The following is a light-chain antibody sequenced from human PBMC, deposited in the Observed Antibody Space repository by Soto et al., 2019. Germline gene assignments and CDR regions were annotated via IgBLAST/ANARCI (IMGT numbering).Light chain of an antibody. CDR1: QSVRSN. CDR3: QQYNKWPLS. J-gene: IGKJ4*01. V-gene: IGKV3-15*01. CDR2: GAS. Sequence: IVMTQSPATLSASPGERATLSCRASQSVRSNLAWYQQKPGQAPRLLIFGASTRATGIPARFSGSGSGTEFTLTISSLHAEDYVAYYCQQYNKWPLSFGGGTKV.